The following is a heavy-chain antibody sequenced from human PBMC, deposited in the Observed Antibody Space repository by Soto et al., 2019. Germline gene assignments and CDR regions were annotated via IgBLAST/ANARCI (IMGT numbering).Heavy chain of an antibody. CDR3: ARVTTHMITFGGVIGYFDY. D-gene: IGHD3-16*01. V-gene: IGHV4-39*01. CDR1: GVSISSSSYY. CDR2: IYYSGST. J-gene: IGHJ4*02. Sequence: SETLSLTCTVSGVSISSSSYYWGWIRQPPGKGLEWIGSIYYSGSTYYNPSLKSRVTISVDTSKNQFSLKLSSVTAADTAVYYCARVTTHMITFGGVIGYFDYWGQGTLVTVSS.